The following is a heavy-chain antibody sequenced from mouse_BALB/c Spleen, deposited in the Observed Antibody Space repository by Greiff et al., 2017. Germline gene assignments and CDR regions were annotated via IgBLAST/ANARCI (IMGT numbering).Heavy chain of an antibody. CDR3: ARGSVGLDY. Sequence: QVQLKESGAELARPGASVKMSCNASGYTFTSYTMHWVKHRPGQGLEWIGYINPSSGYTNYNQKFKDKATLTADKSSSTAYMQLSSLTSEDSAVYYCARGSVGLDYWGQGTTLTVSS. CDR2: INPSSGYT. V-gene: IGHV1-4*01. J-gene: IGHJ2*01. CDR1: GYTFTSYT.